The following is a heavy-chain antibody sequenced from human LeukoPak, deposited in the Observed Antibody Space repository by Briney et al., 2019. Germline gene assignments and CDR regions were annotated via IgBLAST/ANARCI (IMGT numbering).Heavy chain of an antibody. Sequence: SETLSLTCTVSGGSISSSSYYWRWIRQPPGKGLEWIGSIYYSGSTYYNPSLKSRVTISVDTSKNQFSLKLSSVAAAVTYVDYCARYCTNSVGQWVFDYWGQGTLVTVSS. CDR3: ARYCTNSVGQWVFDY. J-gene: IGHJ4*02. CDR2: IYYSGST. D-gene: IGHD2-8*01. CDR1: GGSISSSSYY. V-gene: IGHV4-39*01.